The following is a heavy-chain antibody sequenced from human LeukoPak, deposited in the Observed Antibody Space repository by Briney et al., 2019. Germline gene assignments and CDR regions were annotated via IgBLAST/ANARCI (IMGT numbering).Heavy chain of an antibody. V-gene: IGHV4-38-2*02. Sequence: PSETLSLTCTVSGYSISSGYYWGWIRQPPGKGLEWIGSVYHSRSTYYNPSLKSRVTISVDTSKNQFSLKLSSVTAADTAVYYCARDRDYGSGSYDYWGQGSLVTVSS. D-gene: IGHD3-10*01. CDR1: GYSISSGYY. CDR2: VYHSRST. CDR3: ARDRDYGSGSYDY. J-gene: IGHJ4*02.